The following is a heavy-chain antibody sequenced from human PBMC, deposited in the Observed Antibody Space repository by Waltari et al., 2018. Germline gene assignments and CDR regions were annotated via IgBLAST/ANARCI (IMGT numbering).Heavy chain of an antibody. CDR1: GGPISSYY. CDR2: IYYSGST. CDR3: ASVEMATRVHY. V-gene: IGHV4-59*08. Sequence: QVQLQESGPGLVKPSETLSLTCTVSGGPISSYYWSWIRQPPGKGLEWIGYIYYSGSTNYNPSLKSRVTISVDTSKNQFSLKLSSVTAADTAVYYCASVEMATRVHYWGQGTLVTVSS. J-gene: IGHJ4*02. D-gene: IGHD5-12*01.